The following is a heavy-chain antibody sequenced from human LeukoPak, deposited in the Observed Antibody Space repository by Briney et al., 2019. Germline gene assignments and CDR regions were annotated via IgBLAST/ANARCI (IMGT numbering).Heavy chain of an antibody. V-gene: IGHV1-18*01. CDR3: ARAFDI. Sequence: ASVKVSCKASGYTFTSYGISGVRQAPGQGLEWMGWISAYNGNTNYAQKLQGRVTMNTDTSTSTAHIEQRSQNSDDTTVLHCARAFDIWGQGTMVTVSS. CDR1: GYTFTSYG. CDR2: ISAYNGNT. J-gene: IGHJ3*02.